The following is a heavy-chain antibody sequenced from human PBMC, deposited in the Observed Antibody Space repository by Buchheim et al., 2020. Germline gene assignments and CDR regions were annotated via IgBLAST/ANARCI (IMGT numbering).Heavy chain of an antibody. CDR1: GFTFSSYW. V-gene: IGHV3-7*01. D-gene: IGHD6-6*01. J-gene: IGHJ5*02. CDR3: ASDSSSSGENWFDP. CDR2: IKQDGSEK. Sequence: EVQLVESGGGLVQPGGSLRLSCAVSGFTFSSYWMSWVRQAPGKGLEWVANIKQDGSEKYYVDSVKGRFTISRDNAKNSLYLQMNSLRAEDTAVYYWASDSSSSGENWFDPWGQGTL.